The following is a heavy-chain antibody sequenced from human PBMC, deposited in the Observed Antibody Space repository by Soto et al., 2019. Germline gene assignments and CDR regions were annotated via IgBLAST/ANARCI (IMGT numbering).Heavy chain of an antibody. V-gene: IGHV4-39*01. CDR2: IYYSGST. Sequence: SETLSLTCTVSGGSISSSSYYWGWIRQPPGKGLEWIGSIYYSGSTYYNPSLKSRVTISVDTSKNRFSLKLSSVTAADTAVYYCARLGKVGATDYFDYWGQGTLVTVSS. CDR3: ARLGKVGATDYFDY. CDR1: GGSISSSSYY. J-gene: IGHJ4*02. D-gene: IGHD1-26*01.